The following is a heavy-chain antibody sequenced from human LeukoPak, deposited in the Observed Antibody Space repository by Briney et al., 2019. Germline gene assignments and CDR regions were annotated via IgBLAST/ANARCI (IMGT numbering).Heavy chain of an antibody. CDR1: GFTFSSYG. CDR3: AKDGGKATATDAFDI. J-gene: IGHJ3*02. CDR2: IWYDGGNK. D-gene: IGHD3-10*01. Sequence: GGSLRLSCAASGFTFSSYGMHWVRQAPGKGLEWVAVIWYDGGNKYYADSVKGRFTISRDNSKNTLYLQMNSLRAEDTAVYYCAKDGGKATATDAFDIWGQGTMVTVSS. V-gene: IGHV3-33*06.